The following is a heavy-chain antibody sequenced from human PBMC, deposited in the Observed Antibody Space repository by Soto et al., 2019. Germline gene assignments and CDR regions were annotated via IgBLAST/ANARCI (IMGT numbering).Heavy chain of an antibody. D-gene: IGHD1-7*01. CDR1: GGSFSGSSYY. CDR3: ARHLPGTTLGLDY. CDR2: IYYSGST. Sequence: SLPCTGSGGSFSGSSYYWGWIRQPPGKGLEWIGSIYYSGSTYYNPSLKSRVTISVDTSKKQFSLKLPSVPAADTDVYYCARHLPGTTLGLDYWGQGTLGPVSS. J-gene: IGHJ4*02. V-gene: IGHV4-39*01.